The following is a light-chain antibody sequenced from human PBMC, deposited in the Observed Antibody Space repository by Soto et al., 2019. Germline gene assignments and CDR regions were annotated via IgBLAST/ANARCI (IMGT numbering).Light chain of an antibody. CDR3: ATWDDSLNGPV. CDR2: YDH. J-gene: IGLJ3*02. V-gene: IGLV1-36*01. Sequence: QSVLTQPPSVSEAPRQRVTISCSGSSSNIGNNGVNWYQQLPGKAPKLLIYYDHLLPSGVSDRFSGSKSGTSASLAISGLQSEDEAEYFCATWDDSLNGPVFGGGTKVTVL. CDR1: SSNIGNNG.